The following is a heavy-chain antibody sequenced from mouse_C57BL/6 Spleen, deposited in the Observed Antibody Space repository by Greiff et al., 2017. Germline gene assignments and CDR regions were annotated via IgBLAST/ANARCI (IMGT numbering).Heavy chain of an antibody. Sequence: EVNVVESGEGLVKPGGSLKLSCAASGFTFSSYAMSWVRQTPEKRLEWVAYISSGGDYIYYADTVKGRFTISRDNARNTLYLQMSSLKSEDTAMYYCTREEFYGDYAMDYWGQGTSVTVSS. D-gene: IGHD1-1*01. CDR2: ISSGGDYI. J-gene: IGHJ4*01. CDR1: GFTFSSYA. V-gene: IGHV5-9-1*02. CDR3: TREEFYGDYAMDY.